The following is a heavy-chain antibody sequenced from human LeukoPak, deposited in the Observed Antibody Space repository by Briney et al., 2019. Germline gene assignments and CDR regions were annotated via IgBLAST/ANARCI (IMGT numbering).Heavy chain of an antibody. CDR1: GYTFTSYG. D-gene: IGHD3-22*01. CDR3: ARVLPNPLSIYDSSGYYPHADY. J-gene: IGHJ4*02. CDR2: ISAYNGNT. V-gene: IGHV1-18*01. Sequence: ASVKVSCKASGYTFTSYGISWVRQAPGQGLEWMGWISAYNGNTNYAQKPQGRVTMTTDTSTSTAYMELRSLRSDDTAVYYCARVLPNPLSIYDSSGYYPHADYWGQGTLVTVSS.